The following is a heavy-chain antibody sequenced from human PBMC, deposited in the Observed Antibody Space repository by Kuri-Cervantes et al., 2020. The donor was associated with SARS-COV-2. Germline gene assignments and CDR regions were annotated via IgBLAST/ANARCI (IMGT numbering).Heavy chain of an antibody. CDR1: GGSISSSNW. V-gene: IGHV4-4*02. D-gene: IGHD3-22*01. CDR2: IYHSGST. J-gene: IGHJ4*02. Sequence: SETLSLTCAVSGGSISSSNWWSWVRQPPGKGLEWIGVIYHSGSTNYNPSLKSRVTISVDKSKNQFSLKLSSVTAADTAVYYCARVRGHYYDSSGYPDYWGQGTLVTVSS. CDR3: ARVRGHYYDSSGYPDY.